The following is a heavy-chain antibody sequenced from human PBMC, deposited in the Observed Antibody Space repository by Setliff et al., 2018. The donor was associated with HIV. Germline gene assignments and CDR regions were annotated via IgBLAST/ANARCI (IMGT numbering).Heavy chain of an antibody. Sequence: SETLSLTCTVSGASVNSDEYYWSWIRQTPGKGLEWIGYIYYSGDTYYNATLQSRATILLDTSKNQFFLTLISVTAADTAMYFCARVPFGSGSYYFDFWGQGTLVTVSS. CDR1: GASVNSDEYY. D-gene: IGHD3-10*01. V-gene: IGHV4-30-4*01. J-gene: IGHJ4*02. CDR2: IYYSGDT. CDR3: ARVPFGSGSYYFDF.